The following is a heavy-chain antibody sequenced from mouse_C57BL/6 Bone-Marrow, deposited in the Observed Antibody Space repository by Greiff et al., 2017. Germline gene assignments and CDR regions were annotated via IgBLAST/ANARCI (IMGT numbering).Heavy chain of an antibody. Sequence: EVKLQQSGPELVKPGASVKISCKASGYTFTDYYMYWVKQSPGKSLEWIGDINPNSGCTNYNQKFKGKATLTVDKSSSTAYMELRRLTSEDAAVYYCSRSGSSSLDYWGQGTTLTVSS. V-gene: IGHV1-26*01. CDR1: GYTFTDYY. CDR2: INPNSGCT. CDR3: SRSGSSSLDY. J-gene: IGHJ2*01. D-gene: IGHD1-1*01.